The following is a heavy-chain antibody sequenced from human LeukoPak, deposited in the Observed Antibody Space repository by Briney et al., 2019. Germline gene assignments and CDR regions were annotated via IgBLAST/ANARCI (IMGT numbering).Heavy chain of an antibody. V-gene: IGHV3-23*01. Sequence: PGGSLRLSCAASGFTFSSYAMSWARQAPGRGLEWVSAITDTGGGTYYADSVKGRFTISRDNSKNTLYLQMNSLRAEDTAVYYCAKDSRIVPAATEFDYWGQGTLVTVSS. CDR2: ITDTGGGT. CDR3: AKDSRIVPAATEFDY. D-gene: IGHD2-2*01. J-gene: IGHJ4*02. CDR1: GFTFSSYA.